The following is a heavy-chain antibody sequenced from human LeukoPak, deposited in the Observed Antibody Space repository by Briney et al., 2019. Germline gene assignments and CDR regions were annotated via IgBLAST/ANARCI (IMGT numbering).Heavy chain of an antibody. V-gene: IGHV3-30-3*01. CDR1: GFTFSSYA. CDR2: ISYDGSNK. CDR3: ARRACGSTSCYTRFDY. J-gene: IGHJ4*02. Sequence: GGSLRLSCAASGFTFSSYAMHWVRQAPGKGLEWVAVISYDGSNKYYADSVKGRFTISRDNSKNTLYLQMNSLRAEDTAVYYCARRACGSTSCYTRFDYWGQGTLVTVSS. D-gene: IGHD2-2*02.